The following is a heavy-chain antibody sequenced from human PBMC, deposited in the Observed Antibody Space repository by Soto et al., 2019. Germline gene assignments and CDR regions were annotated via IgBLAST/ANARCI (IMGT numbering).Heavy chain of an antibody. CDR3: ARPGRGAARPENMDV. CDR1: GGSISSSSYY. V-gene: IGHV4-39*01. D-gene: IGHD6-6*01. Sequence: SETLSLTCTVSGGSISSSSYYWGWIRQPPGKGLEWIGSIYYSGSTYYNPSLKSRVTISVDTSKNQFSLKLSSVTAADTAVYYCARPGRGAARPENMDVWGKGTTVTVSS. J-gene: IGHJ6*03. CDR2: IYYSGST.